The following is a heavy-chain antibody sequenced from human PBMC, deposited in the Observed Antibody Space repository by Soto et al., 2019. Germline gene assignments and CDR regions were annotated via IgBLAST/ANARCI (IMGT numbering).Heavy chain of an antibody. D-gene: IGHD6-19*01. CDR1: GGSISTTY. V-gene: IGHV4-59*01. CDR3: ARIPYSSASFDY. CDR2: VYNSGST. J-gene: IGHJ4*02. Sequence: KPSETLSLTCAVYGGSISTTYWSWVRQSPGRGLEWIGYVYNSGSTSYNPSLKSRVTISVDTSKNQFSLRLRSVTAADTAIYYCARIPYSSASFDYWGQGNLVTVSS.